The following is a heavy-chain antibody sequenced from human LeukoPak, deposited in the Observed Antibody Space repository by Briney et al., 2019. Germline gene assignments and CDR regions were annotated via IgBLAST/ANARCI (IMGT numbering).Heavy chain of an antibody. CDR3: ARGAYNWNDHYYFDY. J-gene: IGHJ4*02. CDR2: IKQDGSEK. Sequence: PGGSLRLSCAASGFSFSYYWKSWVRQAPGKGLEWVANIKQDGSEKYYVDSVKGRFTISRDSAKISLFLQMNSLRAEDTAVYYCARGAYNWNDHYYFDYWGQGTLVTVSS. V-gene: IGHV3-7*01. D-gene: IGHD1-1*01. CDR1: GFSFSYYW.